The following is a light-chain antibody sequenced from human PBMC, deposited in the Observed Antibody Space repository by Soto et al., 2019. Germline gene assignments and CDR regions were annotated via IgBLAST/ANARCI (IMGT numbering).Light chain of an antibody. CDR2: AAS. CDR3: LQHHSFPYT. Sequence: DIPMTQSPSSLSASVGDRVTIACRASEDIRNDLGWFQQKPGKAPKRLISAASTLQNGVPSRFSGSRSGTEFTLTINTLQPGDVATYYCLQHHSFPYTFGQGTKLEIK. CDR1: EDIRND. J-gene: IGKJ2*01. V-gene: IGKV1-17*01.